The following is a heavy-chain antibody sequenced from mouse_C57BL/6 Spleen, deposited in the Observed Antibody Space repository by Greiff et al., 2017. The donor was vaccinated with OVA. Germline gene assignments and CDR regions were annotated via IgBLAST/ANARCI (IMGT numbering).Heavy chain of an antibody. J-gene: IGHJ3*01. CDR2: INPNNGCT. CDR3: ARADDGYYRFAY. V-gene: IGHV1-18*01. Sequence: VQLQQSGPELVKPGASVKLPCKASGYTFTDYNMDWVKQSPGKGLEWIGDINPNNGCTIYNQKFKGKATLTVDKSSSTAYMELRSLTSEDTAVYDCARADDGYYRFAYWGQGTLVTVSA. D-gene: IGHD2-3*01. CDR1: GYTFTDYN.